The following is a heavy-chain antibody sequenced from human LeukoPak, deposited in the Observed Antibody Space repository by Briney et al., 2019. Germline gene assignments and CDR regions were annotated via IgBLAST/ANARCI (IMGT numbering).Heavy chain of an antibody. V-gene: IGHV1-8*01. CDR3: AATITVTTTYFYMDV. CDR2: MNPLSGNT. CDR1: GYIFVTSD. D-gene: IGHD6-19*01. Sequence: EASVKVSCKASGYIFVTSDINWVRQVAGQGLEWLGWMNPLSGNTGYAQKFQGRVSMTRNTSIGTAYMELSSLSSEDTAVYYCAATITVTTTYFYMDVWGKGTTVTVSS. J-gene: IGHJ6*03.